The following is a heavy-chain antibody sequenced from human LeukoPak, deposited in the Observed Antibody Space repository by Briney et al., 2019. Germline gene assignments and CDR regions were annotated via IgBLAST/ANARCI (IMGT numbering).Heavy chain of an antibody. Sequence: GGSLRLSCAASGIIFSSYAMSWVRQAPGKGLEWVSTISGSGFSTYYADSVKGRFTISRENSKNTLYLQMNSLRAEDTAVYYCAHTDSYYFDSGMVSWGQGALVTVSS. V-gene: IGHV3-23*01. D-gene: IGHD3-22*01. CDR3: AHTDSYYFDSGMVS. J-gene: IGHJ5*02. CDR1: GIIFSSYA. CDR2: ISGSGFST.